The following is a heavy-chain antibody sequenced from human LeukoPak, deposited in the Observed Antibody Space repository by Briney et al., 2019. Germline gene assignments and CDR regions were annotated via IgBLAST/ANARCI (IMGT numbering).Heavy chain of an antibody. CDR3: ARVSTSGSGNYLTRAFDI. D-gene: IGHD3-10*01. Sequence: PGRSLRLSCAASGFSFSTYAMHWVRQAPGKGLEWVTVISFDGSDKYYIDSVKGRFTISRDNSKNTLYLEMNSLRPEDTAVYYCARVSTSGSGNYLTRAFDIWGQGTVVTVSS. V-gene: IGHV3-30-3*01. CDR2: ISFDGSDK. J-gene: IGHJ3*02. CDR1: GFSFSTYA.